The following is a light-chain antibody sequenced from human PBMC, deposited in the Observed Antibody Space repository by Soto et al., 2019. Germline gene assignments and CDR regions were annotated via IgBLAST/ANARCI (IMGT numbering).Light chain of an antibody. J-gene: IGKJ2*01. Sequence: DIQMTQSPSTLSASLGDRVTITCRASQSITSYLAWYQQKPGKAPKLLIYTASTLESGVPSRFSGSGSGTEFALTISSLQPDDIATYHCQQYYSYSYTFGQGTKVDI. CDR2: TAS. CDR1: QSITSY. V-gene: IGKV1-5*03. CDR3: QQYYSYSYT.